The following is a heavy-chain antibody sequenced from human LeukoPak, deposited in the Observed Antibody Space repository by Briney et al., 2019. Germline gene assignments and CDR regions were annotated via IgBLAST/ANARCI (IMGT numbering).Heavy chain of an antibody. V-gene: IGHV1-18*01. D-gene: IGHD4-17*01. CDR1: GYTFTSYG. CDR2: ISAYNGNT. J-gene: IGHJ4*02. CDR3: ARDWATVTTNPGY. Sequence: ASVKVSCKASGYTFTSYGISWVRQAPGQGLEWMGWISAYNGNTNYAQKLQGRVTMTRDTSTSTVYMELSSLRSEDTAVYYCARDWATVTTNPGYWGQGTLVTVSS.